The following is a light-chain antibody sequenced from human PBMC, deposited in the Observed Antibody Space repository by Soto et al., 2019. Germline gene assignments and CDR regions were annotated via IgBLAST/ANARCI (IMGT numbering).Light chain of an antibody. V-gene: IGLV2-14*01. J-gene: IGLJ3*02. CDR1: SSDIGGSDY. Sequence: QSALTQAASVSGSPGQSITISSTGTSSDIGGSDYVSWYQKHPGKAPKVIIYEVSDRPSGVSDRFSGSKSGNTASLTISGLQAEDEADYYCSSYVTSGTLVFGGGTKLTVL. CDR3: SSYVTSGTLV. CDR2: EVS.